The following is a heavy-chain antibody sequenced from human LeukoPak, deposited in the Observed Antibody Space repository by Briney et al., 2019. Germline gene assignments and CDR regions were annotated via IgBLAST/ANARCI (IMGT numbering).Heavy chain of an antibody. Sequence: SETLSLTCTVSGGSISSFYWSWIRQPAGEGLEWVGRIYTSGSTDYNPSLKSRVTMSVDTSKNQFSLKLSSVTAADTAVYYCARGPPPDFDCWGQGTLVTVSS. V-gene: IGHV4-4*07. CDR1: GGSISSFY. CDR2: IYTSGST. J-gene: IGHJ4*02. CDR3: ARGPPPDFDC.